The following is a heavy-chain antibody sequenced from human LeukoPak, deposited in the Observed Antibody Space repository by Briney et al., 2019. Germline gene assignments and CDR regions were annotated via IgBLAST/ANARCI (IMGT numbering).Heavy chain of an antibody. J-gene: IGHJ4*02. CDR1: GDSVSSINGA. CDR3: ARDLGNTGWHTFDF. V-gene: IGHV6-1*01. D-gene: IGHD6-19*01. Sequence: SQTLSLTCAISGDSVSSINGAWNWIRQSPSRGLEWLGRTYYRSKRYTDYAESIRGRITINPDTSKNHFSLQLTSVTPDDTAVYYCARDLGNTGWHTFDFWGQGTLVTVSS. CDR2: TYYRSKRYT.